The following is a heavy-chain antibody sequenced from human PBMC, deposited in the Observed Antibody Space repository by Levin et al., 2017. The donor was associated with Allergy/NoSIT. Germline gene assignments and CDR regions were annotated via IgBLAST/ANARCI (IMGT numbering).Heavy chain of an antibody. CDR1: GFSLSTDEVG. D-gene: IGHD2-21*01. CDR3: AHTNSIDFGP. CDR2: IYWDDDK. Sequence: QSGPTLVKPTQTLTLTCTFSGFSLSTDEVGVGWFRQPPGKALEWLALIYWDDDKRYSPSLKTRLTITKDTSGNQVVLTMTNMDPVDTATYYGAHTNSIDFGPWGQGILVTVSS. J-gene: IGHJ5*02. V-gene: IGHV2-5*02.